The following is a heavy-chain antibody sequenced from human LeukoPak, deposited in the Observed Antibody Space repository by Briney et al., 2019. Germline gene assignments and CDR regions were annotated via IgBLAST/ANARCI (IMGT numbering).Heavy chain of an antibody. J-gene: IGHJ4*02. CDR1: GYSFSSYG. CDR2: ISAYNGNT. D-gene: IGHD5-12*01. V-gene: IGHV1-18*01. Sequence: GASVKVSFKASGYSFSSYGNSWVRQAPGQGLEWMGLISAYNGNTNFAQEFQGRVTMTTDTSTSTASMELRRLRSDDTAVYYCARDQGIYNHRIIDSWGQGTLVTVSS. CDR3: ARDQGIYNHRIIDS.